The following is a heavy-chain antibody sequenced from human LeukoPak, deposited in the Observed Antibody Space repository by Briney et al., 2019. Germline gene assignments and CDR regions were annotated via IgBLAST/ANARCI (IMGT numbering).Heavy chain of an antibody. CDR3: ATTYYYDSSGYSPFDY. Sequence: KPSETLSLTCAVYGGSFSGYYWSWIRQPPGKGLEWIGEINHSGSTNYNPSLKSRVTISVDTSKNQFSLKLSSVTAADTAVYYCATTYYYDSSGYSPFDYWGQGTLVTVSS. D-gene: IGHD3-22*01. CDR2: INHSGST. CDR1: GGSFSGYY. V-gene: IGHV4-34*01. J-gene: IGHJ4*02.